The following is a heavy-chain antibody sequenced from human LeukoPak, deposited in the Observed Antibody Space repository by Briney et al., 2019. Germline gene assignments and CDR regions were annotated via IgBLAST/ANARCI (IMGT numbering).Heavy chain of an antibody. J-gene: IGHJ3*02. CDR2: MNPNSGNT. CDR1: GYTFTSYD. D-gene: IGHD4-17*01. CDR3: ARGDYGDYFDAFDI. Sequence: ASVKVSCKASGYTFTSYDINWVRQATGQGLEWMGWMNPNSGNTGYAQKFQGRVTMTRNTSISTAYMELSSLRSEDTAVYYCARGDYGDYFDAFDIWGQGTMVTASS. V-gene: IGHV1-8*01.